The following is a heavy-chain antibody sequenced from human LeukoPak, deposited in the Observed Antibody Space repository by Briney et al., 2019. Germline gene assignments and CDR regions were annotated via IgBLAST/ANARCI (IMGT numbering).Heavy chain of an antibody. J-gene: IGHJ4*02. CDR3: AKDPPSYSWNYIKYFDS. CDR1: GFTFDSYA. Sequence: GGSLRLSCAASGFTFDSYAMTWVRQTPGKGLEWVSGIVASGDRAYYAESVKGRFTISRDNSKNTVHLQMTTLRVDDTAVYYCAKDPPSYSWNYIKYFDSWGQGTLVTVSS. V-gene: IGHV3-23*01. CDR2: IVASGDRA. D-gene: IGHD1-1*01.